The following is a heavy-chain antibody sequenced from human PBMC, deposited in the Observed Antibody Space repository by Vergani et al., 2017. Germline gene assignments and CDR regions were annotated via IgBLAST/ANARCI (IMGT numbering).Heavy chain of an antibody. CDR1: GGTLSSYA. Sequence: QVQLVQSGAEVKKPGASERVSCKASGGTLSSYALNWVRQAPGQGLEWMGKISPVFGLLKKARRFQGRRTLVADESSTTAYMELSSLRADDTAVYYCARGLGAAGGHDAFNIWGRGTLVTVSS. V-gene: IGHV1-69*13. D-gene: IGHD6-13*01. CDR3: ARGLGAAGGHDAFNI. CDR2: ISPVFGLL. J-gene: IGHJ3*02.